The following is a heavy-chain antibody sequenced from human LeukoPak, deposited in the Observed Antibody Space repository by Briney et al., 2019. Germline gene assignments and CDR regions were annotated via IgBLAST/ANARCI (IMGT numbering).Heavy chain of an antibody. Sequence: GGSLRLSCAASGFTFSRYVMSLVRQAPGKGLEWVSPFVNSAHYADSVKGRFTISRDNSKNTLYLQMNSLRAEDTAVYYCAKGPSYSGSYYYYFDYWGQGTLVTVSS. CDR3: AKGPSYSGSYYYYFDY. V-gene: IGHV3-23*01. CDR1: GFTFSRYV. J-gene: IGHJ4*02. CDR2: FVNSA. D-gene: IGHD1-26*01.